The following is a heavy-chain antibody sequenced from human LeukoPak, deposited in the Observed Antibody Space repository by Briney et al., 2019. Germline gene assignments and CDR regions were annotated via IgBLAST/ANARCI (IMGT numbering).Heavy chain of an antibody. Sequence: SETLSLTCAVYGGSFSAYYWSWIRQPPGKGLEWIGSIHYSGNTNYNPSLKSRVTISVDTSNNQFSLKLSSVIAADTAMYYCARHESYANALHIWGQGTMVAVSS. V-gene: IGHV4-59*08. CDR1: GGSFSAYY. J-gene: IGHJ3*02. CDR2: IHYSGNT. D-gene: IGHD3-16*01. CDR3: ARHESYANALHI.